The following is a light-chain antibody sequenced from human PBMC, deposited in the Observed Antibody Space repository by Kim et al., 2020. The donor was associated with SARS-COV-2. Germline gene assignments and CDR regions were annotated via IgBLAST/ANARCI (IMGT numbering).Light chain of an antibody. CDR1: SSNVGTST. CDR2: SDN. Sequence: QSVLTQPPSASGTPGQRVTISCFGSSSNVGTSTVNWYHQVPGTAPSLVIYSDNHWPSGVPYRFSGCKSCTSASLAIIGLQPDDEEDYFCASWDVSLNGYVFGSGTKVTVL. J-gene: IGLJ1*01. CDR3: ASWDVSLNGYV. V-gene: IGLV1-44*01.